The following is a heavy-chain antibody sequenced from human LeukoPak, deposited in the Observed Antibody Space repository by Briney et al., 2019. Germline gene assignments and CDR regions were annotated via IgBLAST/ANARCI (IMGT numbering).Heavy chain of an antibody. CDR2: INPNSGGT. D-gene: IGHD3-3*01. CDR3: ARDERITIFGVVTSFDY. CDR1: GYTFTSYG. Sequence: ASVKVSCKASGYTFTSYGITWLRQAPGQGLEWMGWINPNSGGTNYAQKFQGRVTMTRDTSISTAYMELSRLRSDDTAVYYCARDERITIFGVVTSFDYWGQGTLVTVSS. V-gene: IGHV1-2*02. J-gene: IGHJ4*02.